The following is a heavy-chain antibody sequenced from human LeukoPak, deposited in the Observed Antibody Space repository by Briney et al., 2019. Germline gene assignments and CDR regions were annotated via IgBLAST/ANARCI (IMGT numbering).Heavy chain of an antibody. CDR2: IYYSGST. D-gene: IGHD6-13*01. V-gene: IGHV4-39*01. CDR3: ARHAGGISATGTRPFDY. J-gene: IGHJ4*02. CDR1: GVYFSSGTLY. Sequence: TETLIRTWTESGVYFSSGTLYWGRIRQPTGKGLEWIGSIYYSGSTYYHPSLKSRVTMSVDTSKNQFSLKLSSVTAADTAVYYCARHAGGISATGTRPFDYWGQGTLVTVSS.